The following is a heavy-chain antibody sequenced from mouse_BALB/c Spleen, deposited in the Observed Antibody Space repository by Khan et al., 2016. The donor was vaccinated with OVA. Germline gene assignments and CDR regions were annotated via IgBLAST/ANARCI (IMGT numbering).Heavy chain of an antibody. CDR2: INPTSGYT. J-gene: IGHJ2*01. Sequence: VQLQQSGAELAKPGASVKMSCKASGYTSTTYWMHWVKQRPGQGLEWIGYINPTSGYTDYNDKFKDRATLSADKSSSTAYMQLNSLTSEDSAVYYCTRDRIDYWGQGTTLTVSS. CDR3: TRDRIDY. CDR1: GYTSTTYW. V-gene: IGHV1-7*01.